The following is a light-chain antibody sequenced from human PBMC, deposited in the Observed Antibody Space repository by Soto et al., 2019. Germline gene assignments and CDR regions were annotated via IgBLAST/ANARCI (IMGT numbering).Light chain of an antibody. CDR1: QRISNSY. CDR3: QQYARPPFA. Sequence: EIVLTQSPGTLSLSPGERATLSCRASQRISNSYLAWYQQKPGQAPRLLLYDASSRATGIPDRVSGSGSGTDFNLTISRLEPEDFAVYYCQQYARPPFAIGQGTKVEIK. CDR2: DAS. V-gene: IGKV3-20*01. J-gene: IGKJ2*01.